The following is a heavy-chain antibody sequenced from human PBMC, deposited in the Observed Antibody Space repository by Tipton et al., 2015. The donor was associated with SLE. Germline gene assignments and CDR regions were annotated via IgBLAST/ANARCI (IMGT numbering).Heavy chain of an antibody. Sequence: LRLSCAVSGGSISSSSYYWGWIRQPPGKGLEWIGSSYYSGSTYYNPSPKSRVTISVDTSKNQFSLKLSSVTAADTAVYYCATEGRVVTRGDYWGQGTLVTVSS. D-gene: IGHD4-23*01. CDR2: SYYSGST. V-gene: IGHV4-39*02. J-gene: IGHJ4*02. CDR3: ATEGRVVTRGDY. CDR1: GGSISSSSYY.